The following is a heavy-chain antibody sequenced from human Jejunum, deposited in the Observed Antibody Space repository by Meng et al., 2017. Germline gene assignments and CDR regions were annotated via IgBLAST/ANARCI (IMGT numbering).Heavy chain of an antibody. J-gene: IGHJ4*02. Sequence: GESLKISCAASGSSFSSYWINWVRQAPAKGLEWVANIKQDGSEKYYVDSVKGRFTISRDNAKNSLYLQMNSLRAEDTAVYYCARDGDRRLAPYYFDYWGQGTLVTVSS. D-gene: IGHD2-21*01. CDR2: IKQDGSEK. V-gene: IGHV3-7*01. CDR3: ARDGDRRLAPYYFDY. CDR1: GSSFSSYW.